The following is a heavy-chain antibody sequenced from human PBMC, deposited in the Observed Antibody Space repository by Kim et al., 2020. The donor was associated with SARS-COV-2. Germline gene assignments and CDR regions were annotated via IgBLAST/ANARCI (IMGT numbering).Heavy chain of an antibody. V-gene: IGHV3-72*01. Sequence: ENAPSVKCRFSIARDDSKNSLYLQMNSLKTEDTAVYYCARGSEQWLVLDYWGQGTLVTVSS. D-gene: IGHD6-19*01. CDR3: ARGSEQWLVLDY. J-gene: IGHJ4*02.